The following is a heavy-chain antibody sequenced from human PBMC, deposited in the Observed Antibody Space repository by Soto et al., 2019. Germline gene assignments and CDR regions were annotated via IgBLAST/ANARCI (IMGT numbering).Heavy chain of an antibody. Sequence: LSLTCTVSGGSVTSGRYYWSWSRQPPGKGLEWIGYIYYTGRTSYSSSLKSRVTISVDTPENQFSLKLSSVTAADTAKYYCARSGAGSGWLGGQGTQVTVSS. CDR3: ARSGAGSGWL. V-gene: IGHV4-61*01. CDR1: GGSVTSGRYY. CDR2: IYYTGRT. D-gene: IGHD6-19*01. J-gene: IGHJ4*02.